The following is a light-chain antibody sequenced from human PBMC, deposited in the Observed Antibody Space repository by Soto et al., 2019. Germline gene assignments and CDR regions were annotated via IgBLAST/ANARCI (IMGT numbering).Light chain of an antibody. CDR2: EDS. CDR3: FSYAGSSYV. V-gene: IGLV2-23*01. Sequence: QSALTQPASVSGSPGQSITISCTGTSSDVGSYNLVSWYQQHPGKAPKLMIYEDSKRPSGVSSRFSGSKSGNTASLTISGLQAEDEADYYCFSYAGSSYVFGTGTKVTVL. J-gene: IGLJ1*01. CDR1: SSDVGSYNL.